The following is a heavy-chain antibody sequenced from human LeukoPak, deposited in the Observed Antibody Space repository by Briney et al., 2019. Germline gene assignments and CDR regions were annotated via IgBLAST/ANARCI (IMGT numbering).Heavy chain of an antibody. CDR1: GFTFTSSA. CDR3: AAGRLLSSGYAFDI. J-gene: IGHJ3*02. D-gene: IGHD6-19*01. Sequence: SVKVSCKASGFTFTSSAMQWVRQARGQRLEWIGWIVVGSGSTNYAQKFQERVTITRDMSTSTAYMELSSLRSEDTAVYYCAAGRLLSSGYAFDIWGQGTMVTVSS. V-gene: IGHV1-58*02. CDR2: IVVGSGST.